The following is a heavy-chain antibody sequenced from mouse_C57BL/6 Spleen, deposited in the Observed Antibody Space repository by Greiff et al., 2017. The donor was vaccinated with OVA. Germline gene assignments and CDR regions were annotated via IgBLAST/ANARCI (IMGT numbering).Heavy chain of an antibody. CDR2: IYPGDGDT. D-gene: IGHD2-3*01. V-gene: IGHV1-82*01. J-gene: IGHJ4*01. CDR3: AREGDYDGYYVAMDY. CDR1: GYAFSSSW. Sequence: QVQLQQSGPELVKPGASVKNSCKASGYAFSSSWMNWVKQRPGKGLEWIGRIYPGDGDTNYNGKFKGKATLTADKSSSTAYMQLSSLTSEDSAVYFCAREGDYDGYYVAMDYWGQGTSVTVSS.